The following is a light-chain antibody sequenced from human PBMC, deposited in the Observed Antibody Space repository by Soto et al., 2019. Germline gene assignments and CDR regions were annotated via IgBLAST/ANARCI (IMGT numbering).Light chain of an antibody. CDR2: KAS. CDR3: QQDNSYSST. CDR1: QSISSW. Sequence: DIQMTQSPSTLSASVGDRVTITCRASQSISSWLAWYQQKPGKAPKLVIYKASSFESGVPSRFGGSGSGTDFTLTISSLQPNYGATDDCQQDNSYSSTFGPGTKVDIK. V-gene: IGKV1-5*03. J-gene: IGKJ3*01.